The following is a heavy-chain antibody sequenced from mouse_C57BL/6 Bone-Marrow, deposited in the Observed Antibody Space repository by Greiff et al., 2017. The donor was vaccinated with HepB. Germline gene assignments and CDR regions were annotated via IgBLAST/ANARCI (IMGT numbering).Heavy chain of an antibody. CDR1: GYTFTSYW. CDR3: ARPSSGQVPWCAY. D-gene: IGHD3-2*02. V-gene: IGHV1-55*01. Sequence: VQLQQPGAELVKPGASVKMSCKASGYTFTSYWITWVKQRPGQGLEWIGDIYPGSGSTNYNEKFKSKATLTVDTSSSTAYMQLSSLTSEDSAVYYCARPSSGQVPWCAYWGQGTLVTVSA. J-gene: IGHJ3*01. CDR2: IYPGSGST.